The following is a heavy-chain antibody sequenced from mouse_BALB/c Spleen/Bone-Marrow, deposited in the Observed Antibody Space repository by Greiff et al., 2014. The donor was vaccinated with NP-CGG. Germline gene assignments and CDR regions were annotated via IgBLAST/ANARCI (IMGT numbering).Heavy chain of an antibody. J-gene: IGHJ2*01. CDR2: ILPGSGTT. D-gene: IGHD2-14*01. V-gene: IGHV1-9*01. Sequence: QVQLQQSGAELMKPGASVKISCKATGYTFSTYWIEWVKQRPGHGLEWIGEILPGSGTTNYNEKLKGRATFTADTSSNTAYMQLSGLTSEDSAVYYCARYKVRRVFDYWGNGTTLTVSS. CDR3: ARYKVRRVFDY. CDR1: GYTFSTYW.